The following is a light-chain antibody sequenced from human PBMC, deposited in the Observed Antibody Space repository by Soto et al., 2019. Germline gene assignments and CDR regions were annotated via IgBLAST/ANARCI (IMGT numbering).Light chain of an antibody. CDR3: RQYKSY. CDR1: QSISSW. Sequence: DIQMTQSPSTLSASVRDRVTITCRASQSISSWLAWYQQKPGEPPKFLIYKASSLESGVPSRFSGSGSGTEFTLTISSLQPDDFTTYYCRQYKSYLGGGTKVEIK. V-gene: IGKV1-5*03. J-gene: IGKJ4*01. CDR2: KAS.